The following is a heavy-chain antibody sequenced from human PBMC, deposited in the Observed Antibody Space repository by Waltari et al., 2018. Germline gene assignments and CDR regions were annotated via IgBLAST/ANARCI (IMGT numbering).Heavy chain of an antibody. D-gene: IGHD2-15*01. Sequence: HLQESGPGLVKPSGTLSLICAVSGDSMSPSNWWSWVRQPPGKGLEWIGQVHGSGKTNYNPSFASRVTVSLDTSTYHIALKVTSATAADTALYYCARDRGRGLYLDTWGRGILVTVSP. CDR1: GDSMSPSNW. V-gene: IGHV4-4*02. CDR2: VHGSGKT. CDR3: ARDRGRGLYLDT. J-gene: IGHJ4*02.